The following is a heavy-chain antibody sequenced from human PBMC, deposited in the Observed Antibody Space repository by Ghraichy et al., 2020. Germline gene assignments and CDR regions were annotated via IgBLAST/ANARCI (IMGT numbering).Heavy chain of an antibody. Sequence: SETLSLTCTVSGDSLNDRDSYWGWVRQPPGKGLEWIGNIYYTGKAYYTPALKSRLTLSIDTSKNQFSLSLTSVTVADTGVYYCARRPIAARQGAFDIWGQGTKGTVSS. CDR1: GDSLNDRDSY. CDR3: ARRPIAARQGAFDI. D-gene: IGHD6-6*01. J-gene: IGHJ3*02. CDR2: IYYTGKA. V-gene: IGHV4-39*01.